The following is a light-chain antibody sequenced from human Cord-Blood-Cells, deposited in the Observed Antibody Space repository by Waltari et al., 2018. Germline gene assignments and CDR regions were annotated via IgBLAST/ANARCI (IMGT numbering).Light chain of an antibody. CDR3: QQYYSAPYT. V-gene: IGKV4-1*01. CDR2: WAC. Sequence: DIVMTQSSDSLSVSLGERATINCKSSQSVVYSSNNKNYLAWDQQKPGQPPQLLIYWACTRQYVVLDRFSGSGSGTDVACAICMLQAEDVAVCYCQQYYSAPYTLGQGSKVEIK. J-gene: IGKJ2*01. CDR1: QSVVYSSNNKNY.